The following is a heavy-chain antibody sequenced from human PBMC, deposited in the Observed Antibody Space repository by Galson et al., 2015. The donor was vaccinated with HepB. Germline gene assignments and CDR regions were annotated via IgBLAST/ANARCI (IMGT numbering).Heavy chain of an antibody. CDR2: ISSSSSYT. V-gene: IGHV3-11*06. Sequence: SLRLSCAASGFTFSDYYMSWIRQAPGKGLEWVSYISSSSSYTNYADSVKGRFTISRDNAKNSLYLQMNSLRAEDTAVYYCASWGKNYGGNPIDYWGQGTLVTVSS. CDR1: GFTFSDYY. J-gene: IGHJ4*02. D-gene: IGHD4-23*01. CDR3: ASWGKNYGGNPIDY.